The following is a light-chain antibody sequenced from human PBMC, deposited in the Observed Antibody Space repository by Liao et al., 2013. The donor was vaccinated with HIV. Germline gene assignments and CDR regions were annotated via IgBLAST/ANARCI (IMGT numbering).Light chain of an antibody. CDR3: QAWDSSTAGV. V-gene: IGLV3-21*01. CDR2: FDA. J-gene: IGLJ2*01. CDR1: NVGRES. Sequence: SYVLTQPPSVSVAPGKTAIISCGGNNVGRESVHWYQQKPGQAPVLVVSFDADRPSGIPERISGSKSGNTATLTISETQAMDEADYYCQAWDSSTAGVFGGGTKLTVL.